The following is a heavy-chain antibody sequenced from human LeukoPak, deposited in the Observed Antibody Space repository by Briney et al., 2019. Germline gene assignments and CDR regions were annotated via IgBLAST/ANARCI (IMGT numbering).Heavy chain of an antibody. D-gene: IGHD2-15*01. Sequence: ASVKVSCKASGGTFSSCAISWVRQAPGQGLEWMGWISAYNGNTNYAQKLQGRVTMTTDTSTSTAYMELRSLRSDDTAVYYCARDVAAGWPSIYWGQGTLVTVSS. CDR2: ISAYNGNT. J-gene: IGHJ4*02. CDR1: GGTFSSCA. CDR3: ARDVAAGWPSIY. V-gene: IGHV1-18*01.